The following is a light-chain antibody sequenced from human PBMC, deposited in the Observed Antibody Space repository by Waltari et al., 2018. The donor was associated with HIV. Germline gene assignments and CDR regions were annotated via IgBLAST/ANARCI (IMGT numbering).Light chain of an antibody. J-gene: IGKJ5*01. CDR1: QDISAS. CDR3: QQYYSLPIT. CDR2: DTS. V-gene: IGKV1-33*01. Sequence: DIQMTQSPSSLSASVGDRVTISCQASQDISASLNWYQHIPGQAPKLLIYDTSNLQPGVPARFSGGGSGTHFTVTIASLQPEDIATYYCQQYYSLPITFGQGTRLEIK.